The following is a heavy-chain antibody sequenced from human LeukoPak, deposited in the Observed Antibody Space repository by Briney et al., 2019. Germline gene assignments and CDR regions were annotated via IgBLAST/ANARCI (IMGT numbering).Heavy chain of an antibody. CDR1: GGSISSYY. J-gene: IGHJ6*03. Sequence: PSETLSLTCTVSGGSISSYYWSWIRQPPGKGLEGIGYIYYSGSTNYHPSLKSRVTISVDTSKNQFSLKLSSVTAADTAVYYCARAGYSYGGNYYYMDGWGKGTTVTVSS. D-gene: IGHD5-18*01. V-gene: IGHV4-59*08. CDR3: ARAGYSYGGNYYYMDG. CDR2: IYYSGST.